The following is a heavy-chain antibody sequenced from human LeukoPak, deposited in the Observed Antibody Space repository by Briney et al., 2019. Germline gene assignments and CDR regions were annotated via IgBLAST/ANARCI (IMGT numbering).Heavy chain of an antibody. CDR2: ISWNSGSI. CDR3: AKGAFWSHSDAFDI. J-gene: IGHJ3*02. CDR1: GFTFNDYA. Sequence: GRSLRPSWAASGFTFNDYAMHWVRQAPGKGLEWVSGISWNSGSIGYADSVKGRFTISRDNAKNSLYLQMNSLRAEDMALYYCAKGAFWSHSDAFDIWGQGTMVTVSS. V-gene: IGHV3-9*03. D-gene: IGHD3-3*01.